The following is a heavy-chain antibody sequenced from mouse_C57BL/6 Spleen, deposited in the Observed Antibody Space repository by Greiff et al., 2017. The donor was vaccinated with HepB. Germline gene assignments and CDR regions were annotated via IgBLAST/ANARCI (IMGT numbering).Heavy chain of an antibody. J-gene: IGHJ2*01. CDR2: IDPSDSDT. CDR1: GYTFTSYW. Sequence: VQLQQSGAELVKPGASVKLSCKASGYTFTSYWMQWVKQRPGQGLEWIGEIDPSDSDTNYNQKFKGKATLTVDTSSSTAYMQLSSLTSEDSAVYYCAGGYYVGYWGQGTTLTVSS. CDR3: AGGYYVGY. V-gene: IGHV1-50*01. D-gene: IGHD1-1*02.